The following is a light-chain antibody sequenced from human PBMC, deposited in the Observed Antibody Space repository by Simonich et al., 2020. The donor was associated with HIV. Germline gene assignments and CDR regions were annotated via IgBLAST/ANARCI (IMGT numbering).Light chain of an antibody. J-gene: IGLJ3*02. V-gene: IGLV2-14*01. CDR1: SSDVGGYNY. CDR3: SSYTSSSTWV. Sequence: QSALTQPASVSGSPGPSITISCPGTSSDVGGYNYVSWYQQHPGKAPKPMIYDVTKRPAGVSNRFSGSKSGNTASLTISGLQAEDEADYYCSSYTSSSTWVFGGGTKLTVL. CDR2: DVT.